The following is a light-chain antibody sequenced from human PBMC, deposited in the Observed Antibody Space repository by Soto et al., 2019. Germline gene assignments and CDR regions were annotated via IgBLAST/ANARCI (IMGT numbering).Light chain of an antibody. Sequence: QSVLTQPPSVSGAPGQRVTISCTGSSSNIGAGYDVHWYQQLPGTAPKLLIYGNSNRPSGVPDRFSGSKSGTSASLAITGPRAEDEAEYYCPSYDSTLSGWVFGGGTPLTV. CDR2: GNS. CDR3: PSYDSTLSGWV. V-gene: IGLV1-40*01. CDR1: SSNIGAGYD. J-gene: IGLJ3*02.